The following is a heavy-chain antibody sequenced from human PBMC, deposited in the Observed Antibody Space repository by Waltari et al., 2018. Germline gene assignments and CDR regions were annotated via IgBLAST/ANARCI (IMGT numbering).Heavy chain of an antibody. D-gene: IGHD2-15*01. J-gene: IGHJ4*02. CDR1: GFTFSRHG. Sequence: QVRLAESGGGMVQSGGSLRLSCEASGFTFSRHGLHWVRQAPGKGLEWVAFITYDGSRKFYADSVKGRFTISRDNSNDILFLDMNNLRRDDTAAYFCARGSAGKPLDNWGQGALVTVSS. CDR2: ITYDGSRK. V-gene: IGHV3-30*03. CDR3: ARGSAGKPLDN.